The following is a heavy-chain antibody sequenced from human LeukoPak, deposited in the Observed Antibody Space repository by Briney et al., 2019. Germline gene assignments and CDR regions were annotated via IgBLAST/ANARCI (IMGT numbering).Heavy chain of an antibody. CDR2: INPNSGGT. Sequence: GASVKVSCKASGYTFTGYYMHWVRQAPGQGLEWMGWINPNSGGTNYAQKFQGRVTMTRDTSISTAYMELSRLRSDDTAVYYCARDLVLGEYGSGSYSYFDYWGQGTLVTVSS. J-gene: IGHJ4*02. CDR1: GYTFTGYY. CDR3: ARDLVLGEYGSGSYSYFDY. D-gene: IGHD3-10*01. V-gene: IGHV1-2*02.